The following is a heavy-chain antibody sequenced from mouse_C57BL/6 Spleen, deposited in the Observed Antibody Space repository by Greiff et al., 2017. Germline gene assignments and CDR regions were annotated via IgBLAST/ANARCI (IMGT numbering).Heavy chain of an antibody. CDR1: GFSLTSYG. D-gene: IGHD2-3*01. CDR3: ARDDGNYPWFAY. V-gene: IGHV2-2*01. J-gene: IGHJ3*01. CDR2: IWSGGST. Sequence: QVQLKESGPGLVQPSPSLSITCTVSGFSLTSYGVHWVRQSPGKGLEWLGVIWSGGSTDYNAAFISRLSISKDNSKSHVFFKMNSLQADDTAIYYCARDDGNYPWFAYWGQGTLVTVSA.